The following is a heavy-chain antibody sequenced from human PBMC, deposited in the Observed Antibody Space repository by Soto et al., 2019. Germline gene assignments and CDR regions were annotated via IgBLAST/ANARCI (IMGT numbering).Heavy chain of an antibody. CDR3: AKSSYGDYDHRLLVDN. Sequence: EVQLLESGGGLVQPGGSLRLSCAASGFPFSGYAINWVRQAPGKGLEWVSIISGIGSSTNYADSVKGRFTISRDNSRDTVHLQMNSLRAEDTAVYYCAKSSYGDYDHRLLVDNWGQGTLVTVSS. V-gene: IGHV3-23*01. D-gene: IGHD4-17*01. CDR1: GFPFSGYA. CDR2: ISGIGSST. J-gene: IGHJ4*02.